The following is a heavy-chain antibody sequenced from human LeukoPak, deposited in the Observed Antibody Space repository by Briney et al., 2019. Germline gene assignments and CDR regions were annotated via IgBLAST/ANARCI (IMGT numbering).Heavy chain of an antibody. CDR1: GYTFTDYY. CDR2: ISAYNGNT. J-gene: IGHJ4*02. CDR3: ARDPWSIAARPGLFDY. Sequence: ASVKVSCKASGYTFTDYYMQWVRQAPGQGLEWMGWISAYNGNTNYAQKLQGGVTMTTDTSTSTAYMELRSLRSDDTAVYYCARDPWSIAARPGLFDYWGQGTLVTVSS. V-gene: IGHV1-18*04. D-gene: IGHD6-6*01.